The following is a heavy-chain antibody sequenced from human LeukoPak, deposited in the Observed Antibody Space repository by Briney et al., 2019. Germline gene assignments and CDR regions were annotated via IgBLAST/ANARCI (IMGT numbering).Heavy chain of an antibody. CDR2: INSDGSST. CDR3: ARVSEESSWYIDY. J-gene: IGHJ4*02. CDR1: GFTFSSYW. V-gene: IGHV3-74*01. Sequence: GGSLRLSCAASGFTFSSYWMHWVRQAPGKGLVWVSRINSDGSSTNYADSVKGRFTISRDNAKNTLDLQMNSLRAEDTAVYYCARVSEESSWYIDYWGQGTLVTVSS. D-gene: IGHD6-13*01.